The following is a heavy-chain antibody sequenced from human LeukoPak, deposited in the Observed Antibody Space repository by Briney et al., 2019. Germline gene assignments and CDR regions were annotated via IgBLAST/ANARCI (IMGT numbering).Heavy chain of an antibody. CDR2: IRGSDGST. Sequence: GESLRLSCAASGFTFSTYALSWVRQAPGKGLEWVSSIRGSDGSTYYADSVKGRFTISRDNSKNTLYLQMNSLRAEDTAVYYCASIAARWYFDYWGQGTLVTVSS. V-gene: IGHV3-23*01. CDR3: ASIAARWYFDY. J-gene: IGHJ4*02. CDR1: GFTFSTYA. D-gene: IGHD6-6*01.